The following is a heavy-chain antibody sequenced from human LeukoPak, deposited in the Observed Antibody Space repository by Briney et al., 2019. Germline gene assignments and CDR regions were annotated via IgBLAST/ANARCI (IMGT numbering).Heavy chain of an antibody. CDR2: ISSSSSYI. CDR1: VFSFSRYM. V-gene: IGHV3-21*01. CDR3: AREGLLSRSFVGY. J-gene: IGHJ4*02. Sequence: GGSLRLSCADSVFSFSRYMIYSVRQAPGKGLEWVSSISSSSSYIYYADSVKGRFTISRDNAKNSLYLQMNSLRAEETAVYLCAREGLLSRSFVGYWGQGTLVTVSS. D-gene: IGHD2-21*01.